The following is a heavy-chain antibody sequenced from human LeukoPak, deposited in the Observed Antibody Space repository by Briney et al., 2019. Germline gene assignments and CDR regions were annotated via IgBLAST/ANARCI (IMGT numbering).Heavy chain of an antibody. CDR2: IYTSGST. CDR3: ARDSRQYCSSTSCYLDYYYYYMDV. Sequence: SETLSLTCTVSGGSISSYYWSWIRQPAGKGLEWIGRIYTSGSTNYNPSPKSRVTMSVDTSKNQVSLKLSSVTAADTAVYYCARDSRQYCSSTSCYLDYYYYYMDVWGKGTTVTISS. CDR1: GGSISSYY. V-gene: IGHV4-4*07. D-gene: IGHD2-2*01. J-gene: IGHJ6*03.